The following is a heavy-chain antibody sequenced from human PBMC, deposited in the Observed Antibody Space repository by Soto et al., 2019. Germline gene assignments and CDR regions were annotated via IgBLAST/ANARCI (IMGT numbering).Heavy chain of an antibody. D-gene: IGHD3-3*01. Sequence: QLQLQESGPGLVKPSETLSLTCTVSGGSISSSSYYWGWIRQPPGTGLEWIGSIYYSGSTYYNPSLKSRVTIAGGTCKNRFSLKLSSVTAADKAVYYCASQYYDFWSGYYNWGQGTLVTVSS. J-gene: IGHJ4*02. CDR2: IYYSGST. CDR3: ASQYYDFWSGYYN. V-gene: IGHV4-39*01. CDR1: GGSISSSSYY.